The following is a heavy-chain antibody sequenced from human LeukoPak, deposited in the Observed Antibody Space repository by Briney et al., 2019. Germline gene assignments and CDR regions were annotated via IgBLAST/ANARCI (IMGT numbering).Heavy chain of an antibody. CDR1: GFTFSSYG. D-gene: IGHD6-6*01. CDR2: ISGSGGST. V-gene: IGHV3-23*01. CDR3: ARGSSSVRGPIVDP. J-gene: IGHJ5*02. Sequence: GESLRLSCAASGFTFSSYGMSWVRQAPGKGLEWVSGISGSGGSTYYADSVKGRFTISRDNSKNTLYLQMNSLRAEDTAVYYCARGSSSVRGPIVDPWGQGTLVTVSS.